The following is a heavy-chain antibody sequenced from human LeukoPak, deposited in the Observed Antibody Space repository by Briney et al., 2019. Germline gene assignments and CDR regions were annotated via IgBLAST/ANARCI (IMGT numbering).Heavy chain of an antibody. J-gene: IGHJ4*02. D-gene: IGHD3-22*01. CDR3: ARDRRVEKYYYDGSLDY. Sequence: SETLSLTCAVYGGSFSGYYWSWIRQPPGKGLEWIGEINHSGSTNYNPSLKSRVTISVDTSKNQFSLKLSSVTAADTAVYYCARDRRVEKYYYDGSLDYWGQGTLVTVSS. CDR1: GGSFSGYY. CDR2: INHSGST. V-gene: IGHV4-34*01.